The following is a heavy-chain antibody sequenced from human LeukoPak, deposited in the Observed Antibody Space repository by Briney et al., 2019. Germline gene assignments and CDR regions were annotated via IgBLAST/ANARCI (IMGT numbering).Heavy chain of an antibody. D-gene: IGHD6-19*01. CDR2: ISGSGGST. CDR1: GFTFSSYA. J-gene: IGHJ4*02. CDR3: ARDLLTVTGTDY. Sequence: GGSLRLSCAASGFTFSSYAMSWVRQAPGKGLEWVSLISGSGGSTYYADSVKGRFTISRDNSRDTLYLQMNSPGVEDTAVYYCARDLLTVTGTDYWGQGTLVTVSS. V-gene: IGHV3-23*01.